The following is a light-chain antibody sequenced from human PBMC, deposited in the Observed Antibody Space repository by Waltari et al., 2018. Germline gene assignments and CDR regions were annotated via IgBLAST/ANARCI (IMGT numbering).Light chain of an antibody. J-gene: IGLJ3*02. V-gene: IGLV2-8*01. CDR3: NSYAGSYTFVV. Sequence: QSALTQPASVSGSPGQSVTISCTGTSSDVGAYNYVSWYQQYPGKAPKLVIYEVSKRPSGFPDLFSGSKSGNTASLTVSWLQAEDEADYYRNSYAGSYTFVVFGGGTKLTVL. CDR1: SSDVGAYNY. CDR2: EVS.